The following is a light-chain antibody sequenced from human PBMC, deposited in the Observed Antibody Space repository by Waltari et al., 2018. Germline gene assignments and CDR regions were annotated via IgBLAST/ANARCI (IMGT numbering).Light chain of an antibody. CDR3: HSYDSSLRAWV. CDR1: SSNIGAGYD. V-gene: IGLV1-40*01. CDR2: GNT. Sequence: QSVLTQPPSVSGAPGQSVTISCTGSSSNIGAGYDVHWYQQLPGTAPKLLIYGNTNRPSGVPDRFSGSKSGTSASLVITGLQAEDEADYYCHSYDSSLRAWVFGGGTKLTVL. J-gene: IGLJ3*02.